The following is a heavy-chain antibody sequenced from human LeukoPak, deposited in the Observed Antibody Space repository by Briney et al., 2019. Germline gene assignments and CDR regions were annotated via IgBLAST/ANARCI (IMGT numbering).Heavy chain of an antibody. J-gene: IGHJ4*02. CDR3: ARENGDYYASDAAATFDY. CDR1: GGSISSGDYY. Sequence: PSQTLSLTCTVSGGSISSGDYYWSWIRQPPGKGLEYIGYIYHSGSSYYKASLQSRVTISVDTSKNQFSLKLSSVTAADTAVYYCARENGDYYASDAAATFDYWGQGTLVTVSS. V-gene: IGHV4-30-4*01. CDR2: IYHSGSS. D-gene: IGHD3-10*01.